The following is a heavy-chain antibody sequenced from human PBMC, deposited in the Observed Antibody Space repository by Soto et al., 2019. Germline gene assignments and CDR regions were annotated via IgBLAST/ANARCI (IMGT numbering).Heavy chain of an antibody. CDR1: GFTFSSYA. V-gene: IGHV3-30-3*01. J-gene: IGHJ6*02. CDR2: ISYDGSKK. CDR3: ARMASFYCSGGSCYPTYGMDV. D-gene: IGHD2-15*01. Sequence: QVQLVESGGGVVQPGRSLRLSCAASGFTFSSYAMHWVRQAPGKGLEWVAVISYDGSKKYYADSVKGRFTISRDNSKNTLYLQMNSLRAEDTAVYYCARMASFYCSGGSCYPTYGMDVWCQGTTVTVSS.